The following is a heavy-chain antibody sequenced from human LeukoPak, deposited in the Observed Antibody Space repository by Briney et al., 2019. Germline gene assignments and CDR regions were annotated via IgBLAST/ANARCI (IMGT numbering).Heavy chain of an antibody. CDR1: GVSISSDY. V-gene: IGHV4-59*01. Sequence: PAETLSLTCTVSGVSISSDYWSWIWQRPGKGLEWVGYIYYSGSTNYNPSLKSRVTISVDTSKNQFSLKLSSVTAADTAVYYCARGPCSNGVCYIFPFDYWGQGTLVTVSS. D-gene: IGHD2-8*01. J-gene: IGHJ4*02. CDR3: ARGPCSNGVCYIFPFDY. CDR2: IYYSGST.